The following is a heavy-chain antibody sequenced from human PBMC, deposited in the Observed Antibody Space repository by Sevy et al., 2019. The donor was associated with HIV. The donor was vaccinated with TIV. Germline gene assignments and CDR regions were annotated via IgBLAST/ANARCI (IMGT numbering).Heavy chain of an antibody. CDR1: GFTLSTYS. D-gene: IGHD1-1*01. Sequence: GGSLRLSCTASGFTLSTYSMHWVRQAPGKGLEWVATISFDASNKHYADSVKGRFTISRDNFQNSLFLQMNSLRPEDTAVYYCALERLSSDVAEYFQNWGQGTLVTVSS. V-gene: IGHV3-30*04. CDR3: ALERLSSDVAEYFQN. CDR2: ISFDASNK. J-gene: IGHJ1*01.